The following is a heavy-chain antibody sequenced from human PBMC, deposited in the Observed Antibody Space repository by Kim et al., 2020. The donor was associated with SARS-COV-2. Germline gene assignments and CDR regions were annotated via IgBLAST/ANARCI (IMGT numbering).Heavy chain of an antibody. J-gene: IGHJ6*02. CDR2: ISAYNGNT. CDR3: ARGPWFGELLSYYYYYGMDV. CDR1: GYTFTSYG. D-gene: IGHD3-10*01. Sequence: ASVKVSCKASGYTFTSYGISWVRQAPGQGLEWMGWISAYNGNTNYAQKLQGRVTMTTDTSTSTAYMELRSLRSDDTAVYYCARGPWFGELLSYYYYYGMDVWGQGTTVTVSS. V-gene: IGHV1-18*04.